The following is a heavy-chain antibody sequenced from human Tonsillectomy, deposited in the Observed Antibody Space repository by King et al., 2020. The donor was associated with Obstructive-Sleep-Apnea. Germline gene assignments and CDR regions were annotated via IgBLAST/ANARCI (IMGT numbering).Heavy chain of an antibody. Sequence: VQLVESGGGVVQSGMSLSLSCAASGLTFGHYAFHWVRQAPGKGLEWVAVISYDGSDKYYTDSVRGRFTISRDNSKNTLYVQMNSLRGEDTAVYYCSRGPAPTVTMHDPFDIWGQGTMVTVSS. CDR2: ISYDGSDK. D-gene: IGHD4-17*01. CDR1: GLTFGHYA. V-gene: IGHV3-30*04. CDR3: SRGPAPTVTMHDPFDI. J-gene: IGHJ3*02.